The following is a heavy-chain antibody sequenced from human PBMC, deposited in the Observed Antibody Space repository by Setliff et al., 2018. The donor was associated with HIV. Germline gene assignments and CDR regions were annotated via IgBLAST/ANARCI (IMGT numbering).Heavy chain of an antibody. V-gene: IGHV1-18*01. Sequence: GASVKVSCKASGYTFSNYGITWVRQAPGQGLEWMGWITSYNGNTNYAKKFKGRVTMTTDTSTSIAYMEPKSLRSEDTAVYYCARDHHSGRGSNFPWYSDLWGRGTLVTVSS. CDR1: GYTFSNYG. D-gene: IGHD1-26*01. CDR2: ITSYNGNT. CDR3: ARDHHSGRGSNFPWYSDL. J-gene: IGHJ2*01.